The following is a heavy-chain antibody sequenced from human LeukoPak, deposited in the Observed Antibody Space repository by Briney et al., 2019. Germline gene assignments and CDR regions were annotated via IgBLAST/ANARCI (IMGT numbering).Heavy chain of an antibody. V-gene: IGHV3-64*01. D-gene: IGHD2-2*01. Sequence: GGSLRLSCEASGFTFSISIMHWVRQAPGEGLEYVSTINSNVRSTNYANSVKDRFTVSRDNSKNTLYLQMGSLRGEDTAVYYCARGDQLLFDAFDIWGQGTMVAVSS. J-gene: IGHJ3*02. CDR1: GFTFSISI. CDR3: ARGDQLLFDAFDI. CDR2: INSNVRST.